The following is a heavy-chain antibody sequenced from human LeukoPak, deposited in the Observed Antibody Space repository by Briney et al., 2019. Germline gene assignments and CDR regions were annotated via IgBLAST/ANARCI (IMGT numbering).Heavy chain of an antibody. D-gene: IGHD2-15*01. Sequence: GGSLRLPCAASGFTFSSYSMNWVRQAPGKGLEWVSSISSSSSYIYYADSVKGRFTISRDNAKNSLYLQMNSLRAEDTAVYYCARGSCSGGSCYSCNHWGQGTLVTVSS. CDR2: ISSSSSYI. V-gene: IGHV3-21*01. CDR1: GFTFSSYS. CDR3: ARGSCSGGSCYSCNH. J-gene: IGHJ4*02.